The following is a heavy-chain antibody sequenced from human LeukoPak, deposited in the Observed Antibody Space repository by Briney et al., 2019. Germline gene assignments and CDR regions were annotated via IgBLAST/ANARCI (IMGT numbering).Heavy chain of an antibody. V-gene: IGHV1-46*01. CDR2: INPSGSST. J-gene: IGHJ4*02. CDR3: ARGDADYVGATTGQHDY. D-gene: IGHD1-26*01. Sequence: GASVKVSCKASGYTFSSYDINWVRQAPGQGLEWMGIINPSGSSTSYAQKFQGRVTMTRDMSTSTVYMELSSLRSEDTAVYYCARGDADYVGATTGQHDYWGQGTLVTVSS. CDR1: GYTFSSYD.